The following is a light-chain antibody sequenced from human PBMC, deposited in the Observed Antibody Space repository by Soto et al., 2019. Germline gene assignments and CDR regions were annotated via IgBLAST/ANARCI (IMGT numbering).Light chain of an antibody. CDR2: AND. V-gene: IGLV1-40*01. Sequence: QSVLTQPPSVSGAPGQRVTISCTGSSSNIGAGYDVHWYQQLPGTAPKLLIYANDNRPSGVPQRFSGSKSGTSASLAITGLQTEDEADYYCQSYDTSLPGLLFGVGTKLTVL. CDR1: SSNIGAGYD. J-gene: IGLJ2*01. CDR3: QSYDTSLPGLL.